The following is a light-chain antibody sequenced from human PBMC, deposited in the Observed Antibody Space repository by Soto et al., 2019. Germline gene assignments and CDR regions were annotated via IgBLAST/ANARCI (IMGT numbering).Light chain of an antibody. J-gene: IGKJ2*01. CDR3: QHRAKWPYT. CDR2: DAS. Sequence: DIVLTQSPGTLSLSPGERATLSCRASQTIGNYLLWFQQKPGQAPRLLIYDASNRASGIPARFSGSGSGTDFALANRSLETEDCAVYFCQHRAKWPYTFGQGTKLEIK. V-gene: IGKV3-11*01. CDR1: QTIGNY.